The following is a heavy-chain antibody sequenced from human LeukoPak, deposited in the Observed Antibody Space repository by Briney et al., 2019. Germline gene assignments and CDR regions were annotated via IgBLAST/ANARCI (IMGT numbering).Heavy chain of an antibody. V-gene: IGHV5-51*01. J-gene: IGHJ4*02. CDR3: TTYSETGGYFAFDH. CDR1: GYRFINYW. Sequence: GESLKISCKTSGYRFINYWIGWVRQRPGKGLEWMTIIYPDDSNTKYSPSLQGQVTISVDKSIGTAYLQWSSLKASDTAMYYCTTYSETGGYFAFDHWGQGTLVTVSS. CDR2: IYPDDSNT. D-gene: IGHD3-22*01.